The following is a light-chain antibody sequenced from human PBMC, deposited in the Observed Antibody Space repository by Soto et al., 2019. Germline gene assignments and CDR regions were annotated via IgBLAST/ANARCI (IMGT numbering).Light chain of an antibody. J-gene: IGLJ1*01. CDR2: TND. Sequence: QLVLTQPPSVSGAPGQRVTISCTGSSSNIGAHYGVHWYQQLPGAAPKLLIYTNDNRPSGVPDRFSGSKSGASASLAITGLQAEDEADYYCQSYDSSLSAYVFGAGTKVTVL. V-gene: IGLV1-40*01. CDR3: QSYDSSLSAYV. CDR1: SSNIGAHYG.